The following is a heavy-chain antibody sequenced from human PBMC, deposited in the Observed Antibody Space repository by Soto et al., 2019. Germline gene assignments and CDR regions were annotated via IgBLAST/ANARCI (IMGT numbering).Heavy chain of an antibody. CDR1: GDSISSGGYY. J-gene: IGHJ4*02. Sequence: ASETLSLTCSVSGDSISSGGYYWGWVRQHPGQGLQWIGYIYYSGSTYYNPSLKSRVIISVDTSENQFSLNLTSVTAADTAVYYCARGKQQLIDYWGQGALVTVSS. CDR3: ARGKQQLIDY. CDR2: IYYSGST. D-gene: IGHD6-13*01. V-gene: IGHV4-31*03.